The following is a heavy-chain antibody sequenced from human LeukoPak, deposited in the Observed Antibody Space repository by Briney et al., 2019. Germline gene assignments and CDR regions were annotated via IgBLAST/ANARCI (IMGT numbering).Heavy chain of an antibody. J-gene: IGHJ4*02. CDR1: GGTFSSYA. CDR2: IIPIFGTA. V-gene: IGHV1-69*13. D-gene: IGHD5-24*01. Sequence: GASVKVSCMASGGTFSSYAISWVRQAPGQGLEWMGGIIPIFGTANYAQKFQGRVTITADESTSTAYMELSSLRSEDTAVYYCARDPLGWLPPDYWGQGTLVTVSS. CDR3: ARDPLGWLPPDY.